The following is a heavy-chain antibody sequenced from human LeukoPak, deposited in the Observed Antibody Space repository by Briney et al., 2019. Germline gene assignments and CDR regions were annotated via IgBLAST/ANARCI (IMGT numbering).Heavy chain of an antibody. CDR3: AREYYDSSGYYSHYDY. D-gene: IGHD3-22*01. CDR1: GFTFSSYG. J-gene: IGHJ4*02. CDR2: IRYDGSNK. V-gene: IGHV3-30*02. Sequence: PGGSLRLSCAASGFTFSSYGMHWVRQAPGKGLEWVAFIRYDGSNKYYADSVKGRFTISRDNSKNTLYLQMNSLRAEDTAVYYCAREYYDSSGYYSHYDYWGQGTLVAVSS.